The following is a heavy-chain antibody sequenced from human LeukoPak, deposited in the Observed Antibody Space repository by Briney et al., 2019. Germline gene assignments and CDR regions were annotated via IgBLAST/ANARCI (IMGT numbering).Heavy chain of an antibody. CDR1: GFIVSSNY. Sequence: GGSLRLSCAASGFIVSSNYMSWVRQAPGKGLEWVGRIDSKTDGGTTDYAAPVKGRFTISRDDSKNTLYLQMNSLKTEDTAVYYCTSTLGYWGQGTLVTVSS. CDR2: IDSKTDGGTT. J-gene: IGHJ4*02. D-gene: IGHD3-16*01. CDR3: TSTLGY. V-gene: IGHV3-15*04.